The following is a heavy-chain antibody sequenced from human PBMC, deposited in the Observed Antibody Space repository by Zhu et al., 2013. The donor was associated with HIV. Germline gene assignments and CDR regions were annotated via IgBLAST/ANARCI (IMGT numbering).Heavy chain of an antibody. CDR1: GYTFTGYY. J-gene: IGHJ6*03. CDR2: ISPNNGAT. CDR3: ARAQPDIVVVPAAPVHYYYMDV. Sequence: QVQLVQSGAEVKKPGASVRVSCKASGYTFTGYYIHWIRQAPGQGLEWVGWISPNNGATIYAQKFQGRVALTRDTSITTVYMDLRGLSSDDTAVYYCARAQPDIVVVPAAPVHYYYMDVWGKGTTVTVSS. D-gene: IGHD2-2*01. V-gene: IGHV1-2*02.